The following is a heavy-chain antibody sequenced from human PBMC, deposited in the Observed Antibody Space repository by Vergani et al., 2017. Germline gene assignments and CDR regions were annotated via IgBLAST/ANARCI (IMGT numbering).Heavy chain of an antibody. D-gene: IGHD1-26*01. J-gene: IGHJ1*01. CDR3: ARDLSEGYRGTGSFQH. Sequence: EVQLVESGGGLVKPGGSLRLSCAASGFSFSNAWMSWVRQAPGKGLEWVSYISSSSSTIYYADSVKGRFTISRDNAKNSLYLQMNSLRAEDTAVYYCARDLSEGYRGTGSFQHWGQGTLVTVSS. V-gene: IGHV3-48*01. CDR1: GFSFSNAW. CDR2: ISSSSSTI.